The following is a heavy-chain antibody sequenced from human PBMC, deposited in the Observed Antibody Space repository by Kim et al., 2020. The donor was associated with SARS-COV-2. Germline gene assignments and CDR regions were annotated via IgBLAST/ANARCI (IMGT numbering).Heavy chain of an antibody. J-gene: IGHJ6*03. D-gene: IGHD3-3*01. Sequence: ASVKVSCKASGYTFTSYAMNWVRQAPGQGLELMGWINTNTGNPTYAQGFTGRFVFSLDTSVSTAYLQISSLKAEDTAVYYCARAEILYDFWSGSRPSYYYMDVWGKGPTVTVSS. V-gene: IGHV7-4-1*02. CDR1: GYTFTSYA. CDR3: ARAEILYDFWSGSRPSYYYMDV. CDR2: INTNTGNP.